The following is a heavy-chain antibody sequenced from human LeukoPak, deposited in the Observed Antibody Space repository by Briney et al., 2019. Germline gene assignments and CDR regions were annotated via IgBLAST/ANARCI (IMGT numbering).Heavy chain of an antibody. Sequence: GGSLRSSCEAFGNSGMPWVGQFPGKGLVWVSHINSDGSWTSYADSVKGRFTISKDNVKNTVYLQMNSLRAEDTAVYYCVSFYETYWGRGTLVTVSS. D-gene: IGHD2/OR15-2a*01. CDR1: GNSG. J-gene: IGHJ4*02. CDR3: VSFYETY. CDR2: INSDGSWT. V-gene: IGHV3-74*01.